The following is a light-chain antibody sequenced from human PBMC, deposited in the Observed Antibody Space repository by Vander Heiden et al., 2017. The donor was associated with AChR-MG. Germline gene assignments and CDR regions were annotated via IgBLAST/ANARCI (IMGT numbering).Light chain of an antibody. J-gene: IGLJ1*01. CDR3: CSYTSSTTLYV. Sequence: QSALTQPASVSGSPGQSITISCTGTSSDIGGYNYVSWYQQYPGKAPKLMMYDVSNRPSGISNRFSGSKSGNTASLTIFGLQAEDEADYYCCSYTSSTTLYVFGTGTKVTGL. CDR2: DVS. V-gene: IGLV2-14*01. CDR1: SSDIGGYNY.